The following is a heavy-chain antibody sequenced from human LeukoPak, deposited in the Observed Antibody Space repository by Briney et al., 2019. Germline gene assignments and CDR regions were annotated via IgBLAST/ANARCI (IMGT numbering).Heavy chain of an antibody. Sequence: ASVKVSCKASGYTFTSYDINWVRQATGQGLEWMGWMNPNSGNTGYAQKFQGRVTMTRNTSISTAYMELSSLRSEDTAVYYCARERPPLFPFDYWGQGTLVTVSS. CDR2: MNPNSGNT. CDR1: GYTFTSYD. D-gene: IGHD6-6*01. J-gene: IGHJ4*02. V-gene: IGHV1-8*01. CDR3: ARERPPLFPFDY.